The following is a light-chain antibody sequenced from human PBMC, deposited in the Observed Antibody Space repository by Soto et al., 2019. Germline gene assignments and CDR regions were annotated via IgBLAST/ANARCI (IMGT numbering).Light chain of an antibody. CDR3: QHGYVAPYS. V-gene: IGKV1-39*01. CDR1: QDINVY. J-gene: IGKJ2*03. Sequence: DIQMTQSPSSVSASIGDTFTITFLASQDINVYLNWYQQKPGEVPKLLIYSASTLHSVIPSRFTGSGSETDFTLTIRSLQPEDFATYYCQHGYVAPYSFGQGTKVDIK. CDR2: SAS.